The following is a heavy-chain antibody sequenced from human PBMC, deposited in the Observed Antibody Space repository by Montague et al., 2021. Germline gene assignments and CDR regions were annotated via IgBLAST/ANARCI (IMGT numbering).Heavy chain of an antibody. J-gene: IGHJ4*02. V-gene: IGHV4-59*03. CDR3: ARRGRPMGLCHFDY. Sequence: SETLSLTCTVSSGSISSFSWAWIRQAPGKALEWIGHLYDSGDTYYNPSLHSRLAFSLDTSRNQFFLRLTSVTAADTAVYYCARRGRPMGLCHFDYWGQGTLVTVSS. D-gene: IGHD2-8*01. CDR2: LYDSGDT. CDR1: SGSISSFS.